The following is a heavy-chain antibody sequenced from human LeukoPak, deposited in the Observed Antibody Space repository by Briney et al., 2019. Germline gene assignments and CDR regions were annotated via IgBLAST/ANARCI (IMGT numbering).Heavy chain of an antibody. D-gene: IGHD5-12*01. Sequence: PSQTLSLTSAVSGGSISSGGYSWSWIRQPPGKGLEWIGYIYYSDTYYNPSLKSRVTISADTSKNQFSLRLNSVTAADTAVYYCASHSGGYAYWGQGTLVTVSS. V-gene: IGHV4-30-4*07. CDR1: GGSISSGGYS. CDR3: ASHSGGYAY. CDR2: IYYSDT. J-gene: IGHJ4*02.